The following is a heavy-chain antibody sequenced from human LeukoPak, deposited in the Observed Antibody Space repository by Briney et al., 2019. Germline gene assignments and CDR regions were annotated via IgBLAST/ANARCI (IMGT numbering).Heavy chain of an antibody. CDR1: AFTFNRYW. V-gene: IGHV3-7*01. Sequence: QSGGSLRLSCAASAFTFNRYWMNWVRQAPGKGLEWVAGIDGYGTEKYYVESVKGRFTISRDNAKKSVYLQMNSLRADDTAVYYCARAITVVDSYWGQGTLVTVSS. D-gene: IGHD2-2*01. CDR2: IDGYGTEK. CDR3: ARAITVVDSY. J-gene: IGHJ4*02.